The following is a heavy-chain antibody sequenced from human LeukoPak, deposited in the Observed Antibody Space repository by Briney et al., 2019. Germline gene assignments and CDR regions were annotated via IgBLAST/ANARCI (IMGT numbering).Heavy chain of an antibody. CDR2: INLSGGST. Sequence: GASVKVSCKASGYTFTSYYMHWVRQAPGQGLEWMGIINLSGGSTSYAQKFQGRVTMTRDTSTSTDYMELSSLRTEDTAVYYCARGDYGGKAPYYYYYMDVWGKGTTVTISS. J-gene: IGHJ6*03. D-gene: IGHD4-23*01. CDR3: ARGDYGGKAPYYYYYMDV. V-gene: IGHV1-46*01. CDR1: GYTFTSYY.